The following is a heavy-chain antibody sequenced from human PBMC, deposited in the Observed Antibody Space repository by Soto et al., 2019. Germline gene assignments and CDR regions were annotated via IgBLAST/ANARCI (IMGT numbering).Heavy chain of an antibody. V-gene: IGHV1-2*05. CDR3: ARQYDPTH. CDR2: INPNSGAT. CDR1: GDTFTDYY. J-gene: IGHJ4*01. Sequence: QVQLVQSGAELKKPWASVSVSCTASGDTFTDYYIYWVRQAPGQGLELMGRINPNSGATDNAQKFQGRVTMTRETSIGTACMDPSSLSCEATRVYYCARQYDPTHWSHGTVVTASS. D-gene: IGHD2-8*01.